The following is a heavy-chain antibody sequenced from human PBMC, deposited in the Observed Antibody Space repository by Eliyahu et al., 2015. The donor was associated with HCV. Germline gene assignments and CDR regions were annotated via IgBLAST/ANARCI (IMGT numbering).Heavy chain of an antibody. CDR2: ISSRSSTI. CDR3: AREYSNDYNGFDY. CDR1: GFTFSNHI. D-gene: IGHD5-18*01. J-gene: IGHJ4*02. Sequence: EVQLVESGGGLVQPGGSLRLSCAXSGFTFSNHIMAWVRQAPGKGLEWVSYISSRSSTIYYADSVKGRFTISRDNAKNSLYLQMNSLRDEDTAVYYCAREYSNDYNGFDYWGQGTLVTVSS. V-gene: IGHV3-48*02.